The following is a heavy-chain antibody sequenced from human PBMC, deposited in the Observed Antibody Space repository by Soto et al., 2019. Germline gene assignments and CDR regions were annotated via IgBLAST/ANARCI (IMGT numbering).Heavy chain of an antibody. CDR1: GFTFSSYG. J-gene: IGHJ4*02. D-gene: IGHD3-22*01. Sequence: QVQLVESGGGVVQPGRSLRLSCAASGFTFSSYGMHWVRQAPGKGLEWVAVIWYDGSNKYYADSVKGRFTISRDNSKNTLYLQMNSLRAEDTAVYYCARDAPETDSSGYYSPFDYWGQGTLVTVSS. V-gene: IGHV3-33*01. CDR3: ARDAPETDSSGYYSPFDY. CDR2: IWYDGSNK.